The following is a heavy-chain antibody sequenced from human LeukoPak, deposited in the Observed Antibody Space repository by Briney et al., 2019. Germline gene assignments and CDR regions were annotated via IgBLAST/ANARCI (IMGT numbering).Heavy chain of an antibody. V-gene: IGHV1-69*05. CDR1: GGTFSSYA. Sequence: ASVKVSCEASGGTFSSYAISWVRQAPGQGLEWMGRIIPIFGTANYAQKFQGRVTITTDESTSTAYMELSSLRSEDTAVYYCARWSQYYYDSSGYYYEYYFDYWGQGTLVTVSS. J-gene: IGHJ4*02. D-gene: IGHD3-22*01. CDR3: ARWSQYYYDSSGYYYEYYFDY. CDR2: IIPIFGTA.